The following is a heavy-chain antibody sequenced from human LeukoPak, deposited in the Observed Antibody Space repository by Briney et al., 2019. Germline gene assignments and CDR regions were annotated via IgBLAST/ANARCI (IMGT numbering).Heavy chain of an antibody. CDR3: ARHTSYGSDF. CDR1: GYSFSTYW. CDR2: IYPRDSDT. J-gene: IGHJ4*02. Sequence: GESLKISCKGSGYSFSTYWIGWVRQMPGKGLEWMGIIYPRDSDTRYSLSFQGQATISADKSISTAYLQWTILKASDTAMYYCARHTSYGSDFWGQGTLVTVSS. D-gene: IGHD3-10*01. V-gene: IGHV5-51*01.